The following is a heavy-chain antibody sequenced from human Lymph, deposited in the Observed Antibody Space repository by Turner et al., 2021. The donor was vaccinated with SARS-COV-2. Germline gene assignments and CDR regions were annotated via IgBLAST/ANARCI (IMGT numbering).Heavy chain of an antibody. CDR2: IKQDGSEK. Sequence: EVQLVESGGGLVQPGRSLCHTCVASGFTFVYYWMTWVRQAPGKGLEWVANIKQDGSEKYYVDSVKGRFTISRDNTKNSLYLQMNSLRADDTAVYFCARVGGRLEWSDGYHDYYAMDVWGQGTTVTVSS. CDR1: GFTFVYYW. J-gene: IGHJ6*02. CDR3: ARVGGRLEWSDGYHDYYAMDV. D-gene: IGHD3-3*01. V-gene: IGHV3-7*03.